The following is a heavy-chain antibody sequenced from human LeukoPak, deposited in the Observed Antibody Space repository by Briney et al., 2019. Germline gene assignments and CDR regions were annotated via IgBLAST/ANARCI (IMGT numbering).Heavy chain of an antibody. CDR3: AREGRYHAFDI. Sequence: GGSLRLSCAASGFTFSNYWMSWVRQAPGKGLEWVANIKQDGSEKYYVDSVKGRFTISRDNAKNSLYLQMNSLRAEDTAVYYCAREGRYHAFDIWGQGTMVTVSS. D-gene: IGHD3-16*01. J-gene: IGHJ3*02. V-gene: IGHV3-7*01. CDR1: GFTFSNYW. CDR2: IKQDGSEK.